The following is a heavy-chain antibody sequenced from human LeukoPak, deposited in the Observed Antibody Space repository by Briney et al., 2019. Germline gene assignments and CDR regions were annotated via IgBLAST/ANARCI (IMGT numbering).Heavy chain of an antibody. CDR1: GFTFSNAX. CDR2: XXXXGDDGTX. V-gene: IGHV3-15*01. CDR3: TAGTGRSDFDY. J-gene: IGHJ4*02. D-gene: IGHD3/OR15-3a*01. Sequence: GGSXRLCCAASGFTFSNAXXXXXXQAPGXXXXXXGRXXXXGDDGTXXXXAXVXXXLXXSRDDSRNTLYLQMNSLKSEDTAVYYCTAGTGRSDFDYWGQGTLVTVSS.